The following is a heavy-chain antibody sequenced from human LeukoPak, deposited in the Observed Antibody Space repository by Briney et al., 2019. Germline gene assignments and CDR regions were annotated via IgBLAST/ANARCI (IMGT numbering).Heavy chain of an antibody. Sequence: GGSLRLSCAASGFTVSSNYMSWVRQAPGKGLEWVSVIYSGGSTYYADSVKGRFTISRDNSKNTLYLQMNSLRAEDTAVYYCAKADTYYYDSSGYPDYYYYGMDVWGQGTTVTVSS. CDR2: IYSGGST. D-gene: IGHD3-22*01. J-gene: IGHJ6*02. V-gene: IGHV3-53*01. CDR3: AKADTYYYDSSGYPDYYYYGMDV. CDR1: GFTVSSNY.